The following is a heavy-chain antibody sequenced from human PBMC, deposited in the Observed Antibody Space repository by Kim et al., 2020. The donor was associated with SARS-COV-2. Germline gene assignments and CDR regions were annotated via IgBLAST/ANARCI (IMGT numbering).Heavy chain of an antibody. CDR2: INSDGSTT. CDR3: ARRNGGSPYWYFDL. D-gene: IGHD2-15*01. Sequence: GGSLRLSCAASGFNFRNHWMHWVRQAPGKGLVWVSRINSDGSTTSYADSVKGRFTISKDTAKNTLYLQMNSLRAEDTAVYYCARRNGGSPYWYFDLWGRGTLVTVSS. V-gene: IGHV3-74*01. CDR1: GFNFRNHW. J-gene: IGHJ2*01.